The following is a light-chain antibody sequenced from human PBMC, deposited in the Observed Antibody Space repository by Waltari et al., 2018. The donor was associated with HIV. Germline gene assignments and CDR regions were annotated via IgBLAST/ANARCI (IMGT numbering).Light chain of an antibody. CDR2: SNN. CDR3: AAWDDSLNGVV. J-gene: IGLJ2*01. V-gene: IGLV1-44*01. CDR1: SSNIGSNI. Sequence: QSVLTQPPSASGTPGQRVTISCSGSSSNIGSNIVNWYQQLPGTAPKLLIYSNNQRPSGVPDRFSGSKSGTSSSRAISGLQSEDEADYYCAAWDDSLNGVVFGGGTKLTVL.